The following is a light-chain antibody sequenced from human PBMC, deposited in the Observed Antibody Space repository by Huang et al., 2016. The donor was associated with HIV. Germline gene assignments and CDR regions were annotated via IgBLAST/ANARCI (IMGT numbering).Light chain of an antibody. V-gene: IGKV1-5*03. CDR1: GGISSW. J-gene: IGKJ1*01. Sequence: DIQMTQSPSTLSASVGDRVTITCRASGGISSWLAWYQHKPGRAPKLLIYTASSLESGVPSRFTGSGFGTQFTITISSLQPDDFATYYCQQYNSFSWTFGQGTKVEIK. CDR3: QQYNSFSWT. CDR2: TAS.